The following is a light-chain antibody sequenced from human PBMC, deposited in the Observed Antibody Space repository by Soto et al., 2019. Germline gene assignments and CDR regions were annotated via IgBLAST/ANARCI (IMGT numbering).Light chain of an antibody. V-gene: IGKV1-5*01. J-gene: IGKJ4*01. CDR1: QDIGDW. CDR3: QQYNTFSLT. CDR2: DDS. Sequence: DLQMTQSPSSVRASVGDRVSITCRASQDIGDWLAWYQQKPGQATKLLIYDDSTLESGVPSRFSGSGSGTEFTLTISSLQNDDFATYYCQQYNTFSLTFGGGTKVDI.